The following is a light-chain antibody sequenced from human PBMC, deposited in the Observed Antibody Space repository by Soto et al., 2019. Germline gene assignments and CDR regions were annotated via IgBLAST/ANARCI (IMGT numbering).Light chain of an antibody. CDR2: DVS. CDR1: GSDIGAYNY. CDR3: SSYTTSNTRQIV. J-gene: IGLJ1*01. Sequence: QSALTQPASVSGSPGQSITISCAGTGSDIGAYNYVSWYQHHPGKAPKLIIYDVSNRPSGVSNRFSGSKSGNTASLTISGLQPEDEADYYCSSYTTSNTRQIVFGTGTKVTVL. V-gene: IGLV2-14*03.